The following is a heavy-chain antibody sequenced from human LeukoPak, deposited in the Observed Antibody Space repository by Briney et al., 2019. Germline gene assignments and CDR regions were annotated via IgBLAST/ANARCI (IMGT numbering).Heavy chain of an antibody. CDR3: ARRLRQNLFDP. CDR2: IYYSGSS. V-gene: IGHV4-59*08. J-gene: IGHJ5*02. CDR1: GVSISSDY. D-gene: IGHD4-17*01. Sequence: SETLSLTCTVSGVSISSDYWSWIRLPPGKGLEWIGYIYYSGSSNYNPSLKNRVTMSVDTSKNQFSLKLTSVTAADTAVYYCARRLRQNLFDPWGQGTLVTVSS.